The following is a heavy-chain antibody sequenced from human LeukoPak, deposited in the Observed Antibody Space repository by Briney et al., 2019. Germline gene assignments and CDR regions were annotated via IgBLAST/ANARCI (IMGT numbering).Heavy chain of an antibody. CDR1: GFTFSSYA. J-gene: IGHJ5*02. CDR2: ISGSGGST. Sequence: PGRSLRLSCAASGFTFSSYAMHWVRQAPGKGLEWVSAISGSGGSTYYADSVKGRFTISRDNSKNTLYLQMNSLRAEDTAVYYCAKEVRYDILTGYASWGQGTLVTVSS. V-gene: IGHV3-23*01. CDR3: AKEVRYDILTGYAS. D-gene: IGHD3-9*01.